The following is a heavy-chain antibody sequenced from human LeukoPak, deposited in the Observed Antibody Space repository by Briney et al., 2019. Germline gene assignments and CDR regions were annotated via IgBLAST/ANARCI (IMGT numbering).Heavy chain of an antibody. Sequence: GGSLRLSCAASGFTFSNHATNWVRQVPGQGLEWVSSIDGRSTDIYYADSVKGRFTISRDNAKNSLYLQMHSLRAEDTAVYYCARRGYYDSSGYDYWGQGTLVTVSS. CDR3: ARRGYYDSSGYDY. V-gene: IGHV3-21*01. CDR1: GFTFSNHA. CDR2: IDGRSTDI. J-gene: IGHJ4*02. D-gene: IGHD3-22*01.